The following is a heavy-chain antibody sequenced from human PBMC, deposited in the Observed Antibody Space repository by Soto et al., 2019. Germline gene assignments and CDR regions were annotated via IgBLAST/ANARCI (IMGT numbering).Heavy chain of an antibody. CDR3: AKGYCSSTSCFRGDYYYYGMDV. CDR1: GFTFDDYT. Sequence: GGSLRLSCAASGFTFDDYTMHWVRQAPGKGLEWVSLISWDGGSTYYADSVKGRFTISRDNSKNSLYLQMNSLRTDDTALYYCAKGYCSSTSCFRGDYYYYGMDVWGQGTTVTVSS. D-gene: IGHD2-2*01. J-gene: IGHJ6*02. CDR2: ISWDGGST. V-gene: IGHV3-43*01.